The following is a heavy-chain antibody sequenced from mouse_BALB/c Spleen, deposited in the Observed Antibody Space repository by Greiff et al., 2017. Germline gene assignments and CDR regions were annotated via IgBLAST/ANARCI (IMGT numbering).Heavy chain of an antibody. V-gene: IGHV1-62-2*01. D-gene: IGHD2-4*01. Sequence: VQLQQSGAELVKPGASVKLSCKASGYTFTEYTIHWVKQRSGQGLEWIGWFYPGSGSIKYNEKFKDKATLTADKSSSTVYMELSRLTSEDSAVYFCSRHEEEGYDYEWYFDYWGQGTTLTVSS. CDR2: FYPGSGSI. CDR1: GYTFTEYT. CDR3: SRHEEEGYDYEWYFDY. J-gene: IGHJ2*01.